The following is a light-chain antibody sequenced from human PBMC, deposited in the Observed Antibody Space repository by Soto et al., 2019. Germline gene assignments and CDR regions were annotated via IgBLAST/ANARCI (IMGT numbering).Light chain of an antibody. CDR1: QSVSSN. CDR3: QQYNNWPPGT. CDR2: GAS. J-gene: IGKJ1*01. V-gene: IGKV3-15*01. Sequence: EIVMTQSPATLPMSPGERATLSCRASQSVSSNLAWYQQKPGQAPRLLIYGASTRATGIPARFSGSGSGTEFTLTISSLQSEDFAVYYCQQYNNWPPGTFGQGTKVDIK.